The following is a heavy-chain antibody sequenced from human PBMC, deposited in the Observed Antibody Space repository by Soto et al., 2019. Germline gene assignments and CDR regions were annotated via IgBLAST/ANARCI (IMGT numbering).Heavy chain of an antibody. D-gene: IGHD3-22*01. CDR1: GGTFSSYA. CDR3: ARLDYYYDSSGLDDGMAF. CDR2: IIPIFGTA. Sequence: SSVKVSCKASGGTFSSYAISWVRQAPGQGLEWMGGIIPIFGTANYAQKFQGRVTITTDTSTSTAYMELSSLRSDDTAVYYCARLDYYYDSSGLDDGMAFWGHGTTVTVSS. V-gene: IGHV1-69*05. J-gene: IGHJ6*02.